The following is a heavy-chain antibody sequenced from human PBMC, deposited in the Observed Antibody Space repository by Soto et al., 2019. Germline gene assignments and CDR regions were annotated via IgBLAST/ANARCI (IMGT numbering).Heavy chain of an antibody. CDR3: ASSTEDVSYYYYGMDV. Sequence: SVKVSCKASGGTFSSYAISWVRQAPGQGLEWMGGIIPIFGTANYAQKFRGRVTITADKSTSTAYMELGSLRSEDTAVYYCASSTEDVSYYYYGMDVWGQGTTVTVSS. J-gene: IGHJ6*02. CDR1: GGTFSSYA. V-gene: IGHV1-69*06. CDR2: IIPIFGTA.